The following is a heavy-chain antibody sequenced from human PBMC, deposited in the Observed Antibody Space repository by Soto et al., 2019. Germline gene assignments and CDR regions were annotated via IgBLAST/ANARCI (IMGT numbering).Heavy chain of an antibody. Sequence: GGSLRLSCAASGFTFSDYYMSWIRQAPGKGLEWVSYISSSGSTIYYADSVKGRFTISRDNAKNSLYLQMNSLRAEDTAVYYCARGLPVVPAAITHYYGMDVWGQGTTVTVSS. CDR1: GFTFSDYY. V-gene: IGHV3-11*01. CDR3: ARGLPVVPAAITHYYGMDV. D-gene: IGHD2-2*01. CDR2: ISSSGSTI. J-gene: IGHJ6*02.